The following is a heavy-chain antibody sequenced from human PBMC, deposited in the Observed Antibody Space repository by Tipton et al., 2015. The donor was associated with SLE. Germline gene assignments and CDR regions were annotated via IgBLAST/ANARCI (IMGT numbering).Heavy chain of an antibody. CDR3: ARDGRGSYFAFDI. CDR2: IYTSGST. Sequence: TLSLTCAVYGGSFSGYYWSWIRQPAGKGLEWIGRIYTSGSTNYNPSLKSRVTISVDTSKNQFSLKLSSVTAADTAVYYCARDGRGSYFAFDIWGQGTMVTVSS. D-gene: IGHD1-26*01. J-gene: IGHJ3*02. V-gene: IGHV4-4*07. CDR1: GGSFSGYY.